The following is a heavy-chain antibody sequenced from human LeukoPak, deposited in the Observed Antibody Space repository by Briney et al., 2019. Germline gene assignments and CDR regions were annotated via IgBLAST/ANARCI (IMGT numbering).Heavy chain of an antibody. CDR2: ISGSGGST. D-gene: IGHD3-22*01. CDR3: AKDKIVFRYYDSSGYFDY. Sequence: GGSLRLSCVASGSTFSSYAMNWVRQAPGKGLEWVSAISGSGGSTSYVDSMKGRFTISRDNSKNTLYLQMNSLRAEDTAVYYCAKDKIVFRYYDSSGYFDYWGQGTLVTVSS. CDR1: GSTFSSYA. J-gene: IGHJ4*02. V-gene: IGHV3-23*01.